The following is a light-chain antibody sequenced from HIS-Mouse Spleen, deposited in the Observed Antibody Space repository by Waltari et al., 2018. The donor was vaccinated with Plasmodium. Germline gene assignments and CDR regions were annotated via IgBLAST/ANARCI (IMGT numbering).Light chain of an antibody. CDR3: QQYNSYWT. CDR2: KAS. CDR1: QSISSW. J-gene: IGKJ1*01. V-gene: IGKV1-5*03. Sequence: DIQMTQSPSTLSASVVDRVTIPCRASQSISSWLAWYQQKPGKAPKLLIYKASSLESGVPSRFSGSGSGTEFTLTISSLQPDDFATYYCQQYNSYWTFGQGTKVEIK.